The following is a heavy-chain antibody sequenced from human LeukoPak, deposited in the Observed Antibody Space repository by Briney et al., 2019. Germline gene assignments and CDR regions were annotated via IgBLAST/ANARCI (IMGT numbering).Heavy chain of an antibody. CDR2: INHSGST. CDR3: ARDGSGSYLYYYMDV. CDR1: GGSFSGYY. J-gene: IGHJ6*03. V-gene: IGHV4-34*01. Sequence: SETLSLTCAVYGGSFSGYYWSWIRQPPGKGLEWIGEINHSGSTNYNPSLKSRVTISVDTSKNQFSLKLSSVTAADTAVYYCARDGSGSYLYYYMDVWGKGTTVTISS. D-gene: IGHD3-10*01.